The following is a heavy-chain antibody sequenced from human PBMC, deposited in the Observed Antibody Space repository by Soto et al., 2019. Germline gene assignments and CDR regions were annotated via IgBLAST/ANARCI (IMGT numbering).Heavy chain of an antibody. Sequence: ASVKVSCKASGYTFTSYGISWVRQAPGQGLEWMGWISAYNGNTNYAQKLQGRVTMTTDTSTSTAYMELRSLRSDDTAVYYCAREGDRCISTSCYDWFDPWGQGNLVTVS. D-gene: IGHD2-2*01. V-gene: IGHV1-18*01. CDR2: ISAYNGNT. CDR1: GYTFTSYG. CDR3: AREGDRCISTSCYDWFDP. J-gene: IGHJ5*02.